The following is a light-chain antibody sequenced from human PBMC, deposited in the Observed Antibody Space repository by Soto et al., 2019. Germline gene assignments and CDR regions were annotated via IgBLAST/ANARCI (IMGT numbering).Light chain of an antibody. CDR3: QQYGSSSRT. CDR1: QSVTSSY. V-gene: IGKV3-20*01. Sequence: EIVLTQSQGTLSLSPGERATLSCRASQSVTSSYLAWYQQKPGQAPRLLIYGASSRATGIPDRFSGSGSGPDFTLTISRLEPEDFALYYCQQYGSSSRTFGQGTKVEIK. CDR2: GAS. J-gene: IGKJ1*01.